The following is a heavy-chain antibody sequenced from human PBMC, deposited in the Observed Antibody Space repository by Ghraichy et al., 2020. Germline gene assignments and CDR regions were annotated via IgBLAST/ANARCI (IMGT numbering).Heavy chain of an antibody. V-gene: IGHV4-34*01. CDR1: GGSFSGYY. D-gene: IGHD3-3*01. Sequence: SETLSLTCAVYGGSFSGYYWSWIRQPPGKGLEWIGEINHSGSTNYNPSLKSRVTISVDTSKNQFSLKLSSVTAADTAVYYCARSIRFLEWLSSAFDYWGQGTLVTVSS. CDR2: INHSGST. J-gene: IGHJ4*02. CDR3: ARSIRFLEWLSSAFDY.